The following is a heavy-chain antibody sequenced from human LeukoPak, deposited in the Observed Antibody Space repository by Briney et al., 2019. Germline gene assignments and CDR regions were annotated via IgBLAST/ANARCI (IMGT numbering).Heavy chain of an antibody. Sequence: GGSLRLSCAASGLTVSSNYMSWVRQAPGKGLEWVSVIYIGGSTDYADSVKGRFTISRDNSKNTLYLQMNSLRAEDTAVYYCARGGDIVGATRSAFDIWGQGTMVTVSS. CDR1: GLTVSSNY. J-gene: IGHJ3*02. CDR2: IYIGGST. V-gene: IGHV3-53*01. D-gene: IGHD1-26*01. CDR3: ARGGDIVGATRSAFDI.